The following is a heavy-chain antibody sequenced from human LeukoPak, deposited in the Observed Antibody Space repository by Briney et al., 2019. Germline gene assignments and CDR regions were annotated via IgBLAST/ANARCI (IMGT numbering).Heavy chain of an antibody. CDR2: ISDHGGST. V-gene: IGHV3-23*01. CDR3: ARDLSGSYTVDY. Sequence: PGGSLRLSCAASGFTFSSYAMSWVRQFSGKGLEWVSAISDHGGSTYYADSVKGRITISRDNPKNTLYLQLNSLRPEDTAVYHCARDLSGSYTVDYWGQGTLVTVSS. J-gene: IGHJ4*02. D-gene: IGHD1-26*01. CDR1: GFTFSSYA.